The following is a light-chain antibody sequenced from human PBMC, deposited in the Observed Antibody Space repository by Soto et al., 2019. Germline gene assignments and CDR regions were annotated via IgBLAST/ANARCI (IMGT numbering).Light chain of an antibody. V-gene: IGKV3-15*01. Sequence: EIVMTQSAATLSVSPGERATLSCRASQSVSSNLAWYQQKPGQAPRLLIYGASTRATGIPARFSGSGSGTEFTLTISSLQSEDFAVYYCQQHDNWPRTFGQGTKVDIK. CDR3: QQHDNWPRT. CDR2: GAS. CDR1: QSVSSN. J-gene: IGKJ1*01.